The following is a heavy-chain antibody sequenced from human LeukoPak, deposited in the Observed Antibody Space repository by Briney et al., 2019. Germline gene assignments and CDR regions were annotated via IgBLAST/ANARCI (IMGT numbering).Heavy chain of an antibody. J-gene: IGHJ4*02. CDR1: GFTFSSYG. D-gene: IGHD6-13*01. V-gene: IGHV3-30*02. Sequence: GGSLRLSCAASGFTFSSYGMHWVRQAPGKGLEWVAFIRYDGSNKYYADSGKGRFTISRDNSKNTLYLQMNSLRAEDTAVYYCAHMAAAGSSTTFDYWGQGTLVTVSS. CDR2: IRYDGSNK. CDR3: AHMAAAGSSTTFDY.